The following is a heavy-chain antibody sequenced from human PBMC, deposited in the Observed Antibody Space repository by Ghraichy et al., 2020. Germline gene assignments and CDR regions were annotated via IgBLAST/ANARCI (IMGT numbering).Heavy chain of an antibody. Sequence: SETLSLTCTVSGGSISSYYWSWIRQPPGKGLEWIGYIYYSGSTNYNPSLKSRVTISVDTSKNQSSLKLSSVTAADTAVYYCARSNPSPTSNWNYIWGYYYYMDVWGKGTTVTVSS. V-gene: IGHV4-59*08. J-gene: IGHJ6*03. D-gene: IGHD1-7*01. CDR2: IYYSGST. CDR3: ARSNPSPTSNWNYIWGYYYYMDV. CDR1: GGSISSYY.